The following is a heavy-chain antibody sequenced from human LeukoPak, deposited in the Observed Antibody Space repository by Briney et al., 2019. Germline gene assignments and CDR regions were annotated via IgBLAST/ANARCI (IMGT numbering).Heavy chain of an antibody. D-gene: IGHD3-10*01. Sequence: GGSLRLSSAASGFTFSIYTMNWVRQAPGKGLEWVSYISGTGTTRYYADSVKGRFTISRDNAKNSLYLQMNSLRAEDTALYYCARDGINYGELDYWGQGTLVSVSS. V-gene: IGHV3-48*01. CDR1: GFTFSIYT. CDR2: ISGTGTTR. CDR3: ARDGINYGELDY. J-gene: IGHJ4*02.